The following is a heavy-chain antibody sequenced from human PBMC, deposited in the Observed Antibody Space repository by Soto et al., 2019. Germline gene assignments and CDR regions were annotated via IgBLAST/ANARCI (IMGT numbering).Heavy chain of an antibody. J-gene: IGHJ5*02. Sequence: VSFTASGYTFTIYGISRVRHAPAQGRERKGWTSACNGDRNSAQKPQGMVSMTTDTATSTANRELRSLRTDDTAVYYCAGERYDRSCHHHWCDSWGQGTMVTVSS. V-gene: IGHV1-18*04. CDR1: GYTFTIYG. D-gene: IGHD3-22*01. CDR2: TSACNGDR. CDR3: AGERYDRSCHHHWCDS.